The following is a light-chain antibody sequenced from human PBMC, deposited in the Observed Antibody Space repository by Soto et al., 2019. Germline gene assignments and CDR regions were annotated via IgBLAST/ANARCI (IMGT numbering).Light chain of an antibody. V-gene: IGKV2-28*01. Sequence: SPLSLPVTPGEPASISCRSSQSLLHTNGNNYLAWYLQKPGQSPQVLIYLASNRASGVPDRFTGSGSGTDFTLKISRVEAEDVGVYYCMHAVQSPIAFGQGTRLEIK. CDR2: LAS. J-gene: IGKJ5*01. CDR1: QSLLHTNGNNY. CDR3: MHAVQSPIA.